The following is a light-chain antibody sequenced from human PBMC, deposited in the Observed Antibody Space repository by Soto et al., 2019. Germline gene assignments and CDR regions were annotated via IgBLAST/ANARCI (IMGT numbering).Light chain of an antibody. CDR2: YDS. J-gene: IGLJ1*01. CDR3: QVWDSSSDPLYV. CDR1: NIGSKS. Sequence: SYELTQPPSVLVAPGKTARITCGGNNIGSKSVHWYQQKPGQAPVLVIYYDSDRPSGIPERFSGSNSGNTATLTISRVEAGDEADYYCQVWDSSSDPLYVFGTGTKLTVL. V-gene: IGLV3-21*04.